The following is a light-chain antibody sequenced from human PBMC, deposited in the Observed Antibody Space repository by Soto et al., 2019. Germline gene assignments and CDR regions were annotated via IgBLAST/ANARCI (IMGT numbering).Light chain of an antibody. CDR1: SSDVGGYNY. V-gene: IGLV2-14*01. CDR3: NSYTTSSTHV. Sequence: QSALTQPASVSGSPGQSITISCTGTSSDVGGYNYVSWYQQHPGKAPKLMIYEVSNRPSGVSNRFSGSKSCNTASLTISGLQAEDEADYYCNSYTTSSTHVFGTGTKVTVL. CDR2: EVS. J-gene: IGLJ1*01.